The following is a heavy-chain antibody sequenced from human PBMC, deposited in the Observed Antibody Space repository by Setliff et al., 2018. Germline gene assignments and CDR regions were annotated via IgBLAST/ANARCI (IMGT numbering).Heavy chain of an antibody. CDR3: AGVLRDYYGSGSYYNWFGP. CDR1: GYTFTSYS. Sequence: ASVKVSCKASGYTFTSYSMHWVRQAPGQSLEWMGWINAGNGNTKYSQKFQGRVTITRDTSASTAYMELSSLRSEDTAVYFCAGVLRDYYGSGSYYNWFGPWGQGTLVTVSS. CDR2: INAGNGNT. D-gene: IGHD3-10*01. V-gene: IGHV1-3*01. J-gene: IGHJ5*02.